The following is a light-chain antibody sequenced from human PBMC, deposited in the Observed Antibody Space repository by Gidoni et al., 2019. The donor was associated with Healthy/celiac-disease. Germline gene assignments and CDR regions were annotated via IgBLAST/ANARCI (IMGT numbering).Light chain of an antibody. CDR2: KAS. J-gene: IGKJ3*01. Sequence: DIQMTQSPSTLSASVGDRVTITCRASQSISSWLAWYQQKPGKAPKLLIYKASSLESGVPSRFSGSGSGTEFTLTISSLQPDDFATYYCQQYNSYPTFGPRIKVDIK. CDR3: QQYNSYPT. V-gene: IGKV1-5*03. CDR1: QSISSW.